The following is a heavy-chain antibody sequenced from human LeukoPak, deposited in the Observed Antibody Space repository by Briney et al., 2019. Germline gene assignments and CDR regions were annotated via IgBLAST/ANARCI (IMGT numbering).Heavy chain of an antibody. J-gene: IGHJ4*02. D-gene: IGHD3-22*01. CDR2: ISGSGGST. CDR3: AKVRGYSRIYYFDY. V-gene: IGHV3-23*01. Sequence: GGSLRLSCAASGFTFSSYAMSWVRQAPGKGLEWVSAISGSGGSTYYADSVKGRFTISRDNSKDTLYLQMNSLRAEDTAVYYCAKVRGYSRIYYFDYWGQGTLVTVSS. CDR1: GFTFSSYA.